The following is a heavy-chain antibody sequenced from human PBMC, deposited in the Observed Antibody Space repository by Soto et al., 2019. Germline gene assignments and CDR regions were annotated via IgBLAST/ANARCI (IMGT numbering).Heavy chain of an antibody. D-gene: IGHD6-19*01. V-gene: IGHV1-3*01. J-gene: IGHJ4*02. CDR3: ARGLAPYYFDY. Sequence: ASVKVSCKASGYTFTSYVMHWVRQAPGQRLEWMGWINAGNGNTKYSQKFQGRVTITRDTSASTAYMELSSLRSEDTAVYYCARGLAPYYFDYWGQGTLVTVSS. CDR2: INAGNGNT. CDR1: GYTFTSYV.